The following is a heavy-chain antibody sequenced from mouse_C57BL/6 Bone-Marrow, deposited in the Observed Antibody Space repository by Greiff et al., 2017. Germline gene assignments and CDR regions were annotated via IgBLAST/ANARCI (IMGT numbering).Heavy chain of an antibody. Sequence: EVHLVESGGGLVKPGGSLKLSCAASGFTFSDYGMHWVRQAPEKGLEWVAYISSGSSTIYYADKVKGRFTISRDNSKNTLFMQMTSLRSADTALYYCASDEFFAYWGQGTLVTVSA. D-gene: IGHD2-3*01. J-gene: IGHJ3*01. CDR1: GFTFSDYG. CDR3: ASDEFFAY. V-gene: IGHV5-17*01. CDR2: ISSGSSTI.